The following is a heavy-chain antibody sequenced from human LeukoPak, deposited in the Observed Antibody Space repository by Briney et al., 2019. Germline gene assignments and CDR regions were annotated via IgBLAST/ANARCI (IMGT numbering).Heavy chain of an antibody. CDR3: ARDSSYSSSLYYFEY. J-gene: IGHJ4*02. Sequence: GASVKVSCKASGYTFTDYYMHWVRQAPGQGLEWMGWINPHSGGTNYAQKLQGRVTMTRDTSISTVYMEVSRLRSDDTAVYYCARDSSYSSSLYYFEYWGQGTLVTVSS. CDR1: GYTFTDYY. V-gene: IGHV1-2*02. CDR2: INPHSGGT. D-gene: IGHD6-6*01.